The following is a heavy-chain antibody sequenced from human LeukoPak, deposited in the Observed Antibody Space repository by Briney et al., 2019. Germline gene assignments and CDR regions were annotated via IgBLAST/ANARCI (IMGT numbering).Heavy chain of an antibody. V-gene: IGHV3-20*04. J-gene: IGHJ4*02. CDR1: GFTFDDYG. CDR2: INWNGGST. D-gene: IGHD2-21*01. CDR3: ARALSIESSSPQGN. Sequence: PGGSLRLXCAASGFTFDDYGMSWVRHAPGKGVEWVSGINWNGGSTVYADSVKGRFTISRDNAKNSLYLQMNSLRAEDTAIYYCARALSIESSSPQGNWGQGTLVTVSS.